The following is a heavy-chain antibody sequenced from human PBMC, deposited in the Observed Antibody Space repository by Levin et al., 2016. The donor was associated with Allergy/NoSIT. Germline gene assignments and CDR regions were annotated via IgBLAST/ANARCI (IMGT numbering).Heavy chain of an antibody. J-gene: IGHJ4*02. CDR3: ARRSIAVGGSIDF. V-gene: IGHV5-51*01. CDR1: GYTFTHYW. CDR2: IYPGDSDI. Sequence: KVSCKGSGYTFTHYWIGWVRQKPGKGLEWMGVIYPGDSDIRYSPSFQGQVTISADKSITTAYLQWRSLKASDTAMYYCARRSIAVGGSIDFWGQGTLVTVSS. D-gene: IGHD6-13*01.